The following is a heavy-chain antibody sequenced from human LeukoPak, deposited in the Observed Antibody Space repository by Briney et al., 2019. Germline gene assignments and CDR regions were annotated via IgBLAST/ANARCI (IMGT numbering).Heavy chain of an antibody. J-gene: IGHJ4*02. CDR1: GGSISSGGYY. D-gene: IGHD4-23*01. CDR2: IYHSGST. Sequence: SETLSLTCTVSGGSISSGGYYWSWIRQPPGKGLEWIGYIYHSGSTYYNPSLKSRVTISVDRSKNRFSLKLGSVTAADTAVYYCARGDYGGNPVGDLFDYWGQGTLVTVSS. V-gene: IGHV4-30-2*01. CDR3: ARGDYGGNPVGDLFDY.